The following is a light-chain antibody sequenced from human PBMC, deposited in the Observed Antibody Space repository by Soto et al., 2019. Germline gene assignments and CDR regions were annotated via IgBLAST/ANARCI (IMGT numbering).Light chain of an antibody. Sequence: EIVMTQSPATLSVSPGERSTLSCRASQSVNNNLAWYQQIPGQAPRLLIYATYTRATGIPARFSGGGSGTDFTLTISSLQSEDSAFYYCQHYNNWPLTFGQGTRLEIK. CDR1: QSVNNN. CDR2: ATY. V-gene: IGKV3-15*01. CDR3: QHYNNWPLT. J-gene: IGKJ5*01.